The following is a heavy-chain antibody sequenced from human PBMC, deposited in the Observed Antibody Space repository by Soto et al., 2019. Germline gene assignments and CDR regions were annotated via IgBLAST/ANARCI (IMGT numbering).Heavy chain of an antibody. J-gene: IGHJ4*02. D-gene: IGHD5-18*01. CDR2: ITWNSGSI. V-gene: IGHV3-9*01. CDR1: GFAFDDYA. Sequence: EVQLVESGGGLVQPGRSLRLSCAASGFAFDDYAMHWVRQAPGKGLEWVSGITWNSGSIDYADSVKGRFTISRDNDKNSLYLQMNSLRAEDTALYYCAKAYSSGYLAYWGQGTLVTVSS. CDR3: AKAYSSGYLAY.